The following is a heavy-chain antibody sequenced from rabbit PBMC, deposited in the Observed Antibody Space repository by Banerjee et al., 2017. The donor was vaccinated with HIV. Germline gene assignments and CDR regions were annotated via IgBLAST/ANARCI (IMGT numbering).Heavy chain of an antibody. J-gene: IGHJ4*01. CDR2: IYTGSSGST. Sequence: QEQLEESGGDLVKPGASLTLTCTASGFSFSSAYYMCWVRQAPGKGLEWIACIYTGSSGSTYYASWVNGRFTISKTSSTTVTLQMTSLTAADTATYFCARGVTGGVGFKLWGPGTLVTVS. CDR1: GFSFSSAYY. V-gene: IGHV1S45*01. D-gene: IGHD7-1*01. CDR3: ARGVTGGVGFKL.